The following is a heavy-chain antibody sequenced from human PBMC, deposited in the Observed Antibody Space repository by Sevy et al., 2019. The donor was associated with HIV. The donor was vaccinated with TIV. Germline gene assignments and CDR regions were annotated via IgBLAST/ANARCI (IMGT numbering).Heavy chain of an antibody. CDR2: ISGLSNYI. J-gene: IGHJ3*02. Sequence: GGSLRLSCAASGFTFSSYPMHWVRQAPGKGLEWVSSISGLSNYIYYADSVKGRFSISRDNTKNSVYLQMNSLRGEDTAVFYCARAVPATDAFDIWGQWTLVTVSS. CDR1: GFTFSSYP. V-gene: IGHV3-21*01. CDR3: ARAVPATDAFDI. D-gene: IGHD6-19*01.